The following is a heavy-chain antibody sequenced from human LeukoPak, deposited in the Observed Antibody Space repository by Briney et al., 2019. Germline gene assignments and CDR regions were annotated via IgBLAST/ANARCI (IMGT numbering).Heavy chain of an antibody. D-gene: IGHD3-22*01. CDR2: ISSSGSTI. J-gene: IGHJ4*02. CDR3: ARDKEDSSGFPLGY. CDR1: GFTFSSYE. Sequence: GGSLRLSCAASGFTFSSYEMNWVRQAPGRGLEWVSYISSSGSTIYYADSVKGRFTISRDNAKNTLYLQMNSLRAEDTAVYYCARDKEDSSGFPLGYWGQGTLVTVSS. V-gene: IGHV3-48*03.